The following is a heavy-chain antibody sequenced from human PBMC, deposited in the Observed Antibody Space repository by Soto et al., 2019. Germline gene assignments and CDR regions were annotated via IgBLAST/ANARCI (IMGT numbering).Heavy chain of an antibody. CDR1: GGSVSSDRYY. Sequence: QVQLQESGPGLVKPSQTLSLTCTVSGGSVSSDRYYWCWVRQLPGKGLDWIGRVYYTGSTFCDSSLRSRVTIPLDPSKNQFSLKMTSVTAADTAVYYCAREISGAAGTTDYFDYWGQGALVTVSS. CDR2: VYYTGST. J-gene: IGHJ4*02. CDR3: AREISGAAGTTDYFDY. D-gene: IGHD4-17*01. V-gene: IGHV4-31*03.